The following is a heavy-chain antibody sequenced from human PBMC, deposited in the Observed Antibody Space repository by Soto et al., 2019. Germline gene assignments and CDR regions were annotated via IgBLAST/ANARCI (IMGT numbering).Heavy chain of an antibody. CDR2: IFYTGST. CDR1: DGSISSYY. CDR3: ARHYPIGNNWSYFDD. J-gene: IGHJ4*02. Sequence: SETLSLTCTVSDGSISSYYWGWIRQPPGKGLEWIGYIFYTGSTNYNPSLKSRVTISVDTSKNQFSLKLSSVTAADTAVYYCARHYPIGNNWSYFDDWAQGSLVTGSS. D-gene: IGHD1-1*01. V-gene: IGHV4-59*08.